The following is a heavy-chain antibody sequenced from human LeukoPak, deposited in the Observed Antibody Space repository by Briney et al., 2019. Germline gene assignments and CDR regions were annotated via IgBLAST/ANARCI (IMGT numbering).Heavy chain of an antibody. CDR2: IYTSGTT. J-gene: IGHJ4*02. CDR3: ARGRKGITIFGVVITAYYFDY. Sequence: SETLSLTCTVSGGSISSSSYYWSWIRQPAGKGLEWIGRIYTSGTTHYNPSLKSRVTMSVDTSKNQFSLKLSSVTAADTAVYYCARGRKGITIFGVVITAYYFDYWGQGTLVTVSS. D-gene: IGHD3-3*01. V-gene: IGHV4-61*02. CDR1: GGSISSSSYY.